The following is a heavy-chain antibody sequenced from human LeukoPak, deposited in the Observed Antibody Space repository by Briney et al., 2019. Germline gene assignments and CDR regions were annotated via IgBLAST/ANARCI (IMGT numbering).Heavy chain of an antibody. CDR2: IYSSGTT. V-gene: IGHV4-61*02. J-gene: IGHJ6*04. Sequence: SETQSLTCIVSGGSISSGTYYWSWIRQPAGKGLEWIGRIYSSGTTNYSPSLKSRVTISVDTSKNQFSLKLSSVTAADTAVYYCARAPIHPAGHLDVWGKGTTVTVSS. CDR3: ARAPIHPAGHLDV. D-gene: IGHD3-9*01. CDR1: GGSISSGTYY.